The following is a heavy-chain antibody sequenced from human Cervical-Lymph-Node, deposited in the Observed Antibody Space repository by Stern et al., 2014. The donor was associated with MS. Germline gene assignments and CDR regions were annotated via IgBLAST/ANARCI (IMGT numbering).Heavy chain of an antibody. Sequence: VQLVQSGAEVKKPGSSVRVSCKASGGTFSSFAISWVRQAPGHGLERMGGLITIFDTANYAQKFQGRVTITADASTSTAYMELKRLRSEDTAVYYCASSVGELTPETVWGQGTTVTVFS. CDR3: ASSVGELTPETV. V-gene: IGHV1-69*01. CDR2: LITIFDTA. CDR1: GGTFSSFA. D-gene: IGHD3-10*01. J-gene: IGHJ6*02.